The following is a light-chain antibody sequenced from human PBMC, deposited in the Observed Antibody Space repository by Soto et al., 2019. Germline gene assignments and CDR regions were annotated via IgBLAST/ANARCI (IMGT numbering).Light chain of an antibody. J-gene: IGLJ7*01. Sequence: QSALTQPPSASGSPGQSVTISCTGTSSDVGGYNYVSWYQQHPGKAPKLMIYEVSKRPSGVPDRFSGSKSGNTASLTVSGLQAEDVADYYCNSYAGSNNCVFGGGTQLTVL. CDR2: EVS. V-gene: IGLV2-8*01. CDR1: SSDVGGYNY. CDR3: NSYAGSNNCV.